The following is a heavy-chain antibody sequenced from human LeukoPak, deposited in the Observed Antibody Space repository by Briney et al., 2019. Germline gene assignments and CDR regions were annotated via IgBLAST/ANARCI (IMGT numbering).Heavy chain of an antibody. CDR2: INPNSGGT. D-gene: IGHD3-22*01. CDR3: ARGSSGPYYDSSGYYVYFDY. Sequence: GASVKVSCKASGYTFTGYYMHWVRQAPGQGLEWMGWINPNSGGTNYAQKFQGRVTMTRDTSISTAYMELSRLRSDDTAVYYCARGSSGPYYDSSGYYVYFDYWGQGTLVTVSS. V-gene: IGHV1-2*02. CDR1: GYTFTGYY. J-gene: IGHJ4*02.